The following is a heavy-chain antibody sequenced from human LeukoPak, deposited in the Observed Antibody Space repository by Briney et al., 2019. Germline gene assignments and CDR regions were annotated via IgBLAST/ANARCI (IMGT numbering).Heavy chain of an antibody. CDR1: GFTFSSYA. V-gene: IGHV3-23*01. CDR2: ISASGGST. J-gene: IGHJ3*02. D-gene: IGHD2-2*01. CDR3: AIDQRTSSIKGAFDI. Sequence: GGSLRLSCAASGFTFSSYAMTWVRQAPGKGLEWVSGISASGGSTYYAASVKGRFTVSRDKSRNTLSLRMDSLGAEDTAVYYCAIDQRTSSIKGAFDIWGQGTMVTVSS.